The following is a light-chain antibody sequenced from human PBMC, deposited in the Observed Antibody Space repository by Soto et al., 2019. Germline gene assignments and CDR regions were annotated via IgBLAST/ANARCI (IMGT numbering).Light chain of an antibody. Sequence: DIQLTQSPSFLSASVGDRVTLTCRASQGISTFLAWYQQHPGTAPKRLIYDASNLQSGVPSRFSGSGSGTEFTLTISSLQPEDFATYYCQQVNNYPLTFGGGTKADIK. CDR1: QGISTF. J-gene: IGKJ4*01. CDR3: QQVNNYPLT. CDR2: DAS. V-gene: IGKV1-9*01.